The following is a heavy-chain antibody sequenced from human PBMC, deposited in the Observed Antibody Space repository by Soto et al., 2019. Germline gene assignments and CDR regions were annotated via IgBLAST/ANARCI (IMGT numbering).Heavy chain of an antibody. V-gene: IGHV5-51*01. J-gene: IGHJ5*02. CDR1: GYSFTSYW. CDR3: ARRADILTGYYLDWFDP. D-gene: IGHD3-9*01. CDR2: IYPGDSDT. Sequence: PGESLKISCKGSGYSFTSYWIGWVRQMPGKGLEWMGIIYPGDSDTRYSPSFQGQVTISADKSISTAYLQWSSLQASDTAMYYCARRADILTGYYLDWFDPWGQGTLVTVSS.